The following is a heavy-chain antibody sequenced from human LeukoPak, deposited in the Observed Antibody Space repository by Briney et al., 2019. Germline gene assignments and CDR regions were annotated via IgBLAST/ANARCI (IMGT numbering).Heavy chain of an antibody. CDR3: ARWNYAFDV. Sequence: GGSLRLSCVTSGFTFSTYVMGWVRQAPGKGLEWVANIRQGGSEEYFEDSVKGRFTISRDNAKNSLFLQVNSLRVEETAVYFCARWNYAFDVWGRGTMVTVSS. J-gene: IGHJ3*01. CDR1: GFTFSTYV. D-gene: IGHD1-1*01. CDR2: IRQGGSEE. V-gene: IGHV3-7*01.